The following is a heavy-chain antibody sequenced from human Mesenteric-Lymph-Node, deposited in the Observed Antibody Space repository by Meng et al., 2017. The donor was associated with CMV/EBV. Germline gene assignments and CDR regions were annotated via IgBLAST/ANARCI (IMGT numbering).Heavy chain of an antibody. J-gene: IGHJ4*02. V-gene: IGHV3-30*02. D-gene: IGHD3-3*01. CDR1: GFTFSNYG. Sequence: LSLTCAVSGFTFSNYGMHWVRQAPGKGLEWVAFIRYDGSNKYSTDSVKGRFTISRDNSKNTMYLQMNSLTPEDTAAYYCAKGEGSDFWSGYYPDYWGQGTLVTVSS. CDR3: AKGEGSDFWSGYYPDY. CDR2: IRYDGSNK.